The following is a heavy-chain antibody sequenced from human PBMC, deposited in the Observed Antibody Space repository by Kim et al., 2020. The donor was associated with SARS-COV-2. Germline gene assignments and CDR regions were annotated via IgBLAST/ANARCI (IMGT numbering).Heavy chain of an antibody. CDR1: GYTFTSYA. D-gene: IGHD3-10*01. J-gene: IGHJ5*02. Sequence: ASVKVSCKASGYTFTSYAMNWVRQAPGQGLEWMGWINTNTGNPTYAQGFTGRFVFSLDTSVSTAYLQISSLKAEDTAVYYCAREGLWFGELLSNSLGFDPWGQGTLVTVSS. CDR3: AREGLWFGELLSNSLGFDP. CDR2: INTNTGNP. V-gene: IGHV7-4-1*02.